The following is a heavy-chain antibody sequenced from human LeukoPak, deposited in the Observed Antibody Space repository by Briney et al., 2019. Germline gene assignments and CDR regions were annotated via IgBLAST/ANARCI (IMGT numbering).Heavy chain of an antibody. D-gene: IGHD4-17*01. J-gene: IGHJ2*01. CDR1: GDSFTSDY. Sequence: SETLSLTCSVSGDSFTSDYWSWIRQPPGKGLEWIGYISYTGSTKSNPALKSRVTISGDRSKNQFSLKMTSVTAADTAVYYCAKSHPAVTTTDWYFDLWGRGTLVTVSS. V-gene: IGHV4-59*01. CDR3: AKSHPAVTTTDWYFDL. CDR2: ISYTGST.